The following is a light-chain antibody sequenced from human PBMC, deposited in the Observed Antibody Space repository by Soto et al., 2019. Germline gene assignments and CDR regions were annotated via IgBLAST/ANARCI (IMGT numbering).Light chain of an antibody. Sequence: EIVMTQSPATLSVSPGERATLSCRASQSISSLLAWYQQKPGQAPRLLIYGASTRATGIPARFTGSGSGAEFPLTISSLQSEDFAIYYCQQYYDWPITFGQGTRLDIK. CDR2: GAS. CDR3: QQYYDWPIT. J-gene: IGKJ5*01. V-gene: IGKV3-15*01. CDR1: QSISSL.